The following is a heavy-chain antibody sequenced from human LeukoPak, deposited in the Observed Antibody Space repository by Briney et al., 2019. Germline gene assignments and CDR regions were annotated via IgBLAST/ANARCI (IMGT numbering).Heavy chain of an antibody. CDR3: ATSLDHDILTGYSDAFDI. CDR1: GYTLTELS. D-gene: IGHD3-9*01. Sequence: ASVKVSCKVSGYTLTELSMHWVRQAPGKGLEWMVGFDPEDGETIYAQKFQGRVTMTEDTSTDTAYMELSSLRSEDTAVYYCATSLDHDILTGYSDAFDIWGQGTMVTVSS. J-gene: IGHJ3*02. V-gene: IGHV1-24*01. CDR2: FDPEDGET.